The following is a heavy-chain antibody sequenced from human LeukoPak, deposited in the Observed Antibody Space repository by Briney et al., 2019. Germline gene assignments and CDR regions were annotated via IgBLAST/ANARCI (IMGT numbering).Heavy chain of an antibody. Sequence: GGSLRLSCATSGFTFSSYVMSWVRQTPGKRLEWVSAIVGSDETTHYADSVEGRFTISRDTSKSTLYLQMNGLRGEDTAIYYCAKPLTAYYDFDSWGQGTPVTVPS. CDR1: GFTFSSYV. CDR3: AKPLTAYYDFDS. CDR2: IVGSDETT. J-gene: IGHJ4*02. D-gene: IGHD3-9*01. V-gene: IGHV3-23*01.